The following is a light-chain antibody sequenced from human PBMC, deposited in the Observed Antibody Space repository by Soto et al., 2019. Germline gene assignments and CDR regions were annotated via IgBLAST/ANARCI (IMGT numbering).Light chain of an antibody. J-gene: IGLJ2*01. CDR3: SSYTGSSHHV. CDR1: SSDVGGYNY. CDR2: DVS. Sequence: QSALTQPVSVSGSPGQSITISCTGTSSDVGGYNYVSWYQQHPGKAPKLMIYDVSNRPSGVSNRFSGSNSGNTASLTIPGLQAEDEADYYCSSYTGSSHHVCGGGTQLTAL. V-gene: IGLV2-14*01.